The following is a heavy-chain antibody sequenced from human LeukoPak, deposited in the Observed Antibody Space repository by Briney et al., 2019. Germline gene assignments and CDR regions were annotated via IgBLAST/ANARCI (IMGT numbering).Heavy chain of an antibody. D-gene: IGHD3-22*01. CDR1: GGSISSYY. J-gene: IGHJ6*02. CDR3: ARVVRDSSGYYYYYGMDV. CDR2: IYTSGST. V-gene: IGHV4-4*07. Sequence: SETLSLTCTVSGGSISSYYWSWIRQPAGKGLEWIGRIYTSGSTNYNPSLKSRVTMSVDTSKNQFSLKLSSVTAADTAVYYCARVVRDSSGYYYYYGMDVWGQGTTVTVSS.